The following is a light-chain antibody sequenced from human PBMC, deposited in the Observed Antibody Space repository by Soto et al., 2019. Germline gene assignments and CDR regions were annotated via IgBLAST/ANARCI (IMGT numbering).Light chain of an antibody. Sequence: QSVLTQPASVSGSPGQSINISCTGTSSDVGGYNYVSWYQHHPGKAPKLIIYDVSNRHSGVSNPFSGSKSGNTASLTISGLQPEDEADYYCSSYTTSNTRQIAFGTGTKVTVL. V-gene: IGLV2-14*03. CDR1: SSDVGGYNY. J-gene: IGLJ1*01. CDR3: SSYTTSNTRQIA. CDR2: DVS.